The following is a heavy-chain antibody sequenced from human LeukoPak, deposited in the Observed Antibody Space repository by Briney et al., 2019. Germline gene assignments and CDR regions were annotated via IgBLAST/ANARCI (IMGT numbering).Heavy chain of an antibody. CDR3: ARDHGSFPGDF. CDR1: GYSIGTWYY. CDR2: IFHNGST. Sequence: SETLSLTCTVSGYSIGTWYYWGWIRQPPGKGLEWIESIFHNGSTHYIPSLESRVTISLDTSKNQFSLRVSSVTAADTAMYFCARDHGSFPGDFWGQGALVTVSS. J-gene: IGHJ4*02. D-gene: IGHD3-10*01. V-gene: IGHV4-38-2*02.